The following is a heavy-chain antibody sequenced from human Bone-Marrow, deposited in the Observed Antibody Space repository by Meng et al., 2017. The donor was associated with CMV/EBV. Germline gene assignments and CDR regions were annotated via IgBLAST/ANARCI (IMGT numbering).Heavy chain of an antibody. D-gene: IGHD5-18*01. Sequence: GESLKISCAASGFTFSSYAMHWVRQAPGKGLEWVAVISYDGSNKYYADSVKGRFTISRDNSKNTLYLQMNSLRAEDTAVYYCARVALQLWGDLDYWGQGTLVTVSS. J-gene: IGHJ4*02. CDR1: GFTFSSYA. CDR2: ISYDGSNK. CDR3: ARVALQLWGDLDY. V-gene: IGHV3-30*04.